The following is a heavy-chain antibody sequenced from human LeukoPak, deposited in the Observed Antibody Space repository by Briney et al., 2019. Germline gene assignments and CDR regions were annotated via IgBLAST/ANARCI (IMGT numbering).Heavy chain of an antibody. V-gene: IGHV1-18*04. CDR1: GYTFNTYG. D-gene: IGHD6-19*01. CDR2: ISAYNGNT. Sequence: GASVKVSCKASGYTFNTYGINWVRQAPGQGLEWMGWISAYNGNTNYAQNFQGRITLTTDTSTSTAYMELTSLRFDDTAVYYCARDGRQWVPLNWFDPWGQGTLVIV. J-gene: IGHJ5*02. CDR3: ARDGRQWVPLNWFDP.